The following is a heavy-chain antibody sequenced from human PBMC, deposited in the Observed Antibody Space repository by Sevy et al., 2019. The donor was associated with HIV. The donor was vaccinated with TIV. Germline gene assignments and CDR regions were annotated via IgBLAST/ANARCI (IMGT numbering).Heavy chain of an antibody. CDR1: GFTFSSYG. CDR3: AKDRVAAAGIGWYFDP. D-gene: IGHD6-13*01. Sequence: GGSLRLSCAASGFTFSSYGMHWVRQAPGKGLEWVAVISYDGSNKYYADSVKGRFTISRDNSKNTLYLQMNSLRAEDTAVYYCAKDRVAAAGIGWYFDPWGRGTLVPVSS. J-gene: IGHJ2*01. CDR2: ISYDGSNK. V-gene: IGHV3-30*18.